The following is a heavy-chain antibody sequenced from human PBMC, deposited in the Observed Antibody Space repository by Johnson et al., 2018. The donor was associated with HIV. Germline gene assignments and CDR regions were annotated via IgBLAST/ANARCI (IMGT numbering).Heavy chain of an antibody. CDR2: INVDGREK. J-gene: IGHJ3*02. D-gene: IGHD2-15*01. V-gene: IGHV3-7*03. Sequence: VQLVESGGGVVQPGRSLRLSCAASGFTFSVFRMSWVRQAPGRGLEWVANINVDGREKYYVDSVEGRFTISRHNAKNSLYLQMNSLRAEDTALYYCAKDISAPLYCSGGSCYSLAFDIWGQGTMVTVSS. CDR1: GFTFSVFR. CDR3: AKDISAPLYCSGGSCYSLAFDI.